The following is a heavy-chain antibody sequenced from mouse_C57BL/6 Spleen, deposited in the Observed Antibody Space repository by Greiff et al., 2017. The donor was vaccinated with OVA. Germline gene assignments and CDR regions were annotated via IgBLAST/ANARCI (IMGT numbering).Heavy chain of an antibody. Sequence: EVKLVESGEGLVKPGGSLKLSCAASGFTFSSYAMSWVRQTPEKRLEWVAYISSGGDYIYYADTVKGRFTISRDNARNTLYLQMSSLKSEDTAMYYCTRDREGTTVVRAMDYWGQGTSVTVSS. CDR1: GFTFSSYA. CDR2: ISSGGDYI. V-gene: IGHV5-9-1*02. J-gene: IGHJ4*01. CDR3: TRDREGTTVVRAMDY. D-gene: IGHD1-1*01.